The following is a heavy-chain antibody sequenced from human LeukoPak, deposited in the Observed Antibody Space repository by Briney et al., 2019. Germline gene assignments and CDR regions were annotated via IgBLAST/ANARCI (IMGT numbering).Heavy chain of an antibody. Sequence: SETLSLTCTVSGGSISSYYWSWIRQPPGKGLEWIEYIHYSGSTSYNPSFKSRVSISVDTSKNQFSLMLNSVAAADTAVYYCARRVTSNWFDPWGQGTLVTVSS. J-gene: IGHJ5*02. V-gene: IGHV4-59*08. CDR2: IHYSGST. D-gene: IGHD2-21*02. CDR3: ARRVTSNWFDP. CDR1: GGSISSYY.